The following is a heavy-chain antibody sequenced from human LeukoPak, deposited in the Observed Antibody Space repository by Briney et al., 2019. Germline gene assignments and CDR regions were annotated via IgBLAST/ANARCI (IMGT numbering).Heavy chain of an antibody. Sequence: SSVKVSCKASGGTFISYAISWVRQAPGQGLEWMGRNIPLFGTTNYAQKFQGRVTITTDESTSTAYMELSSLRSEDTAVYYCAYGLALTGWFDPRGQGTLVTVSS. V-gene: IGHV1-69*05. CDR1: GGTFISYA. D-gene: IGHD3/OR15-3a*01. CDR2: NIPLFGTT. J-gene: IGHJ5*02. CDR3: AYGLALTGWFDP.